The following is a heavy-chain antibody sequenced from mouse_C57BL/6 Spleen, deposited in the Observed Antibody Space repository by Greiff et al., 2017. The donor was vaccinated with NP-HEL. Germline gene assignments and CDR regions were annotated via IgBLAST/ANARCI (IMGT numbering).Heavy chain of an antibody. D-gene: IGHD1-1*01. CDR1: GYTFTSYW. V-gene: IGHV1-64*01. J-gene: IGHJ2*01. CDR3: AHYYGSSTDGLPFDY. CDR2: IHPNSGST. Sequence: QVQLQQPGAELVKPGASVKLSCKASGYTFTSYWMHWVKQRPGQGLEWIGMIHPNSGSTNYNEKFKSKATLTVDKSSSTAYMQLSSLTSEDSAVYYCAHYYGSSTDGLPFDYWGQGTTLTVSS.